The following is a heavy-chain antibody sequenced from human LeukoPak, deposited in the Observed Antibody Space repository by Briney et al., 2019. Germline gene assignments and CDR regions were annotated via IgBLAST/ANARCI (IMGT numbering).Heavy chain of an antibody. J-gene: IGHJ4*02. D-gene: IGHD6-19*01. Sequence: ASVKVSCKASGYTFTGYYMHWVRQAPGQGLEWMGWINPNSGGTNYAQKFQGWVTMTRDTSISTAYMELSRLRSDDTAVYYCARGGSGWPEAPRFDYWGQGTLVTVSS. CDR2: INPNSGGT. CDR3: ARGGSGWPEAPRFDY. V-gene: IGHV1-2*04. CDR1: GYTFTGYY.